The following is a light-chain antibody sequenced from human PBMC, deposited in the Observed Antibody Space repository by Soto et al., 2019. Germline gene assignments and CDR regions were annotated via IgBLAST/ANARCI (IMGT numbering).Light chain of an antibody. CDR1: QTVTSNY. CDR2: GAS. Sequence: EIVLTQSPGTLSLSPGERATLSSRASQTVTSNYLAWYQRKPGQAPRLLIYGASSSATNIPDRFSGSGSGTDFTLTITRLEPEDFAVYFCQQYAGSTSTFGVGTKVEIK. J-gene: IGKJ1*01. V-gene: IGKV3-20*01. CDR3: QQYAGSTST.